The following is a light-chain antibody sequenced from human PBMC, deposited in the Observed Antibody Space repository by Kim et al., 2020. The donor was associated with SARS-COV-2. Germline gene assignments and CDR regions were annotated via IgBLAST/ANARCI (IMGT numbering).Light chain of an antibody. CDR2: GAF. J-gene: IGKJ2*01. CDR3: QQYKNWPYT. CDR1: QSVSSI. V-gene: IGKV3-15*01. Sequence: EIVMTQSPATLSVSPGERATLSCRASQSVSSILAWYQQKPGQAPRLLIYGAFTRATGIPARFSGSGSGTEFTLTINSLQSEDFAVYYCQQYKNWPYTFGQGTKLEI.